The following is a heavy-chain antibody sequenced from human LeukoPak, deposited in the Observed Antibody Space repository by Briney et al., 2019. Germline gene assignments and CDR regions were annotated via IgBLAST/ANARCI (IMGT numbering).Heavy chain of an antibody. V-gene: IGHV3-74*01. Sequence: GGSLRLSCAASGFTFSSYWMHWVRQAPGKGLVWVSRINSDGSSTSYADSVKGRFTISRDNAKNTLYLEMNSLRAEDTAAYYCARVGEPYYYYYMDVWGKGTTVTISS. D-gene: IGHD1-26*01. CDR2: INSDGSST. CDR1: GFTFSSYW. J-gene: IGHJ6*03. CDR3: ARVGEPYYYYYMDV.